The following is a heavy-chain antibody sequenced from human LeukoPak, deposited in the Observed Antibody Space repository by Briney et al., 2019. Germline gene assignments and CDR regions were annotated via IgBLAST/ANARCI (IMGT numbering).Heavy chain of an antibody. CDR1: GFTFNNYW. V-gene: IGHV3-7*01. CDR2: IEQDGSEK. CDR3: ARDLRTPGLFDY. Sequence: GGSLRLSCAASGFTFNNYWMNWVRQAPGKGLEWVANIEQDGSEKYYVDSVKSRFTISRDNAKNSLSLRMNSLRAEDTAVYYCARDLRTPGLFDYWGQGTLVTVSS. J-gene: IGHJ4*02.